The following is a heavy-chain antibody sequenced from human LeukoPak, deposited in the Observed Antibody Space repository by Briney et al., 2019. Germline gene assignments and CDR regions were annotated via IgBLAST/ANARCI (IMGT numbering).Heavy chain of an antibody. D-gene: IGHD3-3*01. V-gene: IGHV1-18*01. CDR2: ISAYNGNT. CDR3: ARVVDRITIFGVVTESNWFDP. Sequence: ASVKVSCKASGYTFTSYGISWVRQAPGQGLEWMGWISAYNGNTNYAQKLQGRVTMTTDTSTSTAYIELRSLRSDDTAVYYCARVVDRITIFGVVTESNWFDPWGQGTLVTVSS. J-gene: IGHJ5*02. CDR1: GYTFTSYG.